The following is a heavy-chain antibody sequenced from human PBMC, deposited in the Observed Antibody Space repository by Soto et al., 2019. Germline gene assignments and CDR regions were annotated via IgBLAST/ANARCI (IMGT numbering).Heavy chain of an antibody. Sequence: QVQLVQSGAEVKKPGSSVKVSCKASGSTFSSFTISWVRQAPGQGLEWMGGIIPIYGKANYAQKFQGRVTITADASTRTAYMELSSLRSEDTAVYYCAKDRRADWESYYYYAMDVWGQGTTVTVSS. CDR3: AKDRRADWESYYYYAMDV. CDR1: GSTFSSFT. CDR2: IIPIYGKA. J-gene: IGHJ6*02. D-gene: IGHD1-26*01. V-gene: IGHV1-69*01.